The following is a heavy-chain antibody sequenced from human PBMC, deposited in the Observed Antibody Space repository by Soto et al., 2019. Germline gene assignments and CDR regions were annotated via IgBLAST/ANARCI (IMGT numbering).Heavy chain of an antibody. CDR1: GFTFSSYA. CDR3: AKDLDSSGWYPEPTLDY. D-gene: IGHD6-19*01. V-gene: IGHV3-23*01. Sequence: GGSLRLSCAASGFTFSSYAMSWVRQAPGKGLEWVSAISGSGGSTYYADSVKGRFTISRDNSKNTLYLQMNSLRAEDTAVYYCAKDLDSSGWYPEPTLDYWGQGTLVTVSS. CDR2: ISGSGGST. J-gene: IGHJ4*02.